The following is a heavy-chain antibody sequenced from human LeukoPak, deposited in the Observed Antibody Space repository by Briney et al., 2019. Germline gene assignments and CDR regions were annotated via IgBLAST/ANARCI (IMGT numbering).Heavy chain of an antibody. CDR1: GGTFSSYA. Sequence: EASVMVSCKASGGTFSSYAISWVRQAPGQGLEWMGGIIPIFGTANYAQKFQGRVTITADESTSTAYLELSSLRSEDTAVYHCARGNILRYFDWLLSVDAFDVWGQGTMVTVSS. CDR2: IIPIFGTA. J-gene: IGHJ3*01. V-gene: IGHV1-69*13. CDR3: ARGNILRYFDWLLSVDAFDV. D-gene: IGHD3-9*01.